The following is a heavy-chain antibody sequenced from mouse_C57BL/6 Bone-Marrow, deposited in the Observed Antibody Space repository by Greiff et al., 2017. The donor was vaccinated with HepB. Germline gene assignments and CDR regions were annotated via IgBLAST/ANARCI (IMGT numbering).Heavy chain of an antibody. CDR3: ARMKGHYDYDVGAMDY. V-gene: IGHV8-8*01. CDR1: GFSLSTFGMG. Sequence: QVTLKESGPGILQPSQTLSLTCSFSGFSLSTFGMGVGWIRQPTGKGLEWLAHIWWDDDKYYNPALKSRLTNSKDTSKNQVFLKIANVDTADTATYYCARMKGHYDYDVGAMDYWGQGTSVTVSS. CDR2: IWWDDDK. D-gene: IGHD2-4*01. J-gene: IGHJ4*01.